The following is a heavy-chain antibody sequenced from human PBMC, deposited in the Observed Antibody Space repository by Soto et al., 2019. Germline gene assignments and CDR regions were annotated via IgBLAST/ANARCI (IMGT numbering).Heavy chain of an antibody. CDR2: INAGNGNT. J-gene: IGHJ4*02. Sequence: ASVKVSCKASGYTFTSYAMHWVRQAPGQRLEWMGWINAGNGNTKYSQKFQGRVTITRDTSASTAYMELSSLRSEDTAVYYCARVRFSEATFGGVISFDYRGQGTLVSVPQ. V-gene: IGHV1-3*01. CDR3: ARVRFSEATFGGVISFDY. CDR1: GYTFTSYA. D-gene: IGHD3-16*01.